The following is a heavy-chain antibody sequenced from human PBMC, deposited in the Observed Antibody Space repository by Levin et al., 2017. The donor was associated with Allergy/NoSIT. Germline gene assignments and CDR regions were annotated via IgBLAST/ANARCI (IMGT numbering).Heavy chain of an antibody. CDR3: ARNYLTTVTHVGY. CDR1: GFTFSTYT. V-gene: IGHV3-64*01. J-gene: IGHJ4*02. Sequence: GGSLRLSCAASGFTFSTYTMHWVRQAPGKGLEYVSAISSNGGGTYYANSVKGRFTISRDNSKNTLYLQMGSLRAEDMAVYYCARNYLTTVTHVGYWGQGTLVTVSS. CDR2: ISSNGGGT. D-gene: IGHD4-17*01.